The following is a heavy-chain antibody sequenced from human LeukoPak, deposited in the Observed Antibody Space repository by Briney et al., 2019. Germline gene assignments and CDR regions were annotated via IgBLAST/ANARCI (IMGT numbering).Heavy chain of an antibody. V-gene: IGHV4-39*07. Sequence: SSETLSLTCTVSSGSISTSNYYWGWVRQPPGKALEWIGNIFYSGSTYYSPSLKSRVTISLDTSRNQFSLKLNSVTAADTAVYYCARAARVVTMVRGPLINNWFDPWGQGTLVTVSS. CDR2: IFYSGST. CDR3: ARAARVVTMVRGPLINNWFDP. D-gene: IGHD3-10*01. J-gene: IGHJ5*02. CDR1: SGSISTSNYY.